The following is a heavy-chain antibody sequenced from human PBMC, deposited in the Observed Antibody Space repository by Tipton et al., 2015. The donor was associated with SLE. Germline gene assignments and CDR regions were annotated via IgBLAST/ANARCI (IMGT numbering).Heavy chain of an antibody. CDR2: INHSGST. D-gene: IGHD2-15*01. CDR1: GGTISSDPYY. J-gene: IGHJ4*02. Sequence: TLSLTCTVSGGTISSDPYYWSWIRQPPGKGLEWIGEINHSGSTNYNPSLKSRVTISVDTSKNQFSLKLRSVTAADTAVYYCAGAWQGYCSGGTCYVLDYWGQGTLVTVSS. CDR3: AGAWQGYCSGGTCYVLDY. V-gene: IGHV4-39*07.